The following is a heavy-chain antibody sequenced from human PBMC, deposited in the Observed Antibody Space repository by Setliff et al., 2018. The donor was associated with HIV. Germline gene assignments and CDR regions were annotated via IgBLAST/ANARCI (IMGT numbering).Heavy chain of an antibody. CDR1: GHTSTGYY. CDR2: INPNSGGT. J-gene: IGHJ4*02. Sequence: ASVKVSCKTSGHTSTGYYMHWVRQAPGEELEWMGQINPNSGGTEYAPKFQGRVTLTRDTSIGTAYMELTSLRSDDTAVYYCARGGVILTGYSHFDYWGQGTLVTVSS. CDR3: ARGGVILTGYSHFDY. D-gene: IGHD3-9*01. V-gene: IGHV1-2*06.